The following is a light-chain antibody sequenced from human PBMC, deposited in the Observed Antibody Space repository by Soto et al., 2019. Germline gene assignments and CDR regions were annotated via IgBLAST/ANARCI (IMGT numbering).Light chain of an antibody. CDR2: DVT. CDR1: NSDVGTYNY. J-gene: IGLJ2*01. Sequence: QSALTQPRSVSGSPGQSVTISCTGTNSDVGTYNYVSWYQQHPGQAPKLMIYDVTKRPSGVPHRFSASKSGNTASLAISGLQAEDEADYYCCSYAGSYTWLFGGGTKLTVL. V-gene: IGLV2-11*01. CDR3: CSYAGSYTWL.